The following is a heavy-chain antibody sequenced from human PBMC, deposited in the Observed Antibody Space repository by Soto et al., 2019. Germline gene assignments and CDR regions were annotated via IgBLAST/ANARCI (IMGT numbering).Heavy chain of an antibody. CDR1: GLTFINYN. V-gene: IGHV3-30*04. Sequence: GGSLRFSCAASGLTFINYNTHWVRQAPGKGLEWVAVISYDGSITKYADSVKGRFTISRDNSKNTLLLQMNGLRAEDTAMYYCARPLTYRWDYSYYYGMDVWGQGTTVTVSS. CDR2: ISYDGSIT. CDR3: ARPLTYRWDYSYYYGMDV. J-gene: IGHJ6*02. D-gene: IGHD3-16*01.